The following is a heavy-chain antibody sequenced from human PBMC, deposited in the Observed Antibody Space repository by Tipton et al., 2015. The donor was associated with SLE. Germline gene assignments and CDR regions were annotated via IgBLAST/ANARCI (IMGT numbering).Heavy chain of an antibody. V-gene: IGHV3-48*03. Sequence: SLRLSCVVSGFTFSSFEMSWVSYISAGGGWTTHYADSVKGRFTVSRDNAQNSLYLQMNNLRDEDTAVYYCARSQYDSSGYCLDYWGQGTLVTVSS. J-gene: IGHJ4*02. CDR1: GFTFSSFE. D-gene: IGHD3-22*01. CDR2: ISAGGGWTT. CDR3: ARSQYDSSGYCLDY.